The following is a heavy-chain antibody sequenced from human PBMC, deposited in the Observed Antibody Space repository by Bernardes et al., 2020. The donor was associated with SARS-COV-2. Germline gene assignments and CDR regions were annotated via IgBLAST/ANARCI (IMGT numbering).Heavy chain of an antibody. D-gene: IGHD3-9*01. Sequence: SETLSLTCTVSGGSISSGGYYWSWIRQHPGKSLEWIGYIYYSGSTYYNPSLKSRVTISVDTSKNQFSLKLSSVTAADTAVYYCARTLRYFDWTDWFDPWGQGTLVTVSS. CDR3: ARTLRYFDWTDWFDP. CDR1: GGSISSGGYY. CDR2: IYYSGST. V-gene: IGHV4-31*03. J-gene: IGHJ5*02.